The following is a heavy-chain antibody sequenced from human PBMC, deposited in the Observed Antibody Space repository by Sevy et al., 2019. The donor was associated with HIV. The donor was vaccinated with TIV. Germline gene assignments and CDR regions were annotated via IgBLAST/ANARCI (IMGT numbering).Heavy chain of an antibody. CDR1: GFTFSSYA. J-gene: IGHJ3*02. Sequence: GGSLRLSCAASGFTFSSYALNWVRQAPGKGLEWVSTISGSGGSTYYAASVKGRFTISRDNSKNTLYLQMDSLRAEVTAVYYCAKDRYHTSGYYPEGAFDIWGQGTMVTVSS. CDR2: ISGSGGST. CDR3: AKDRYHTSGYYPEGAFDI. D-gene: IGHD3-22*01. V-gene: IGHV3-23*01.